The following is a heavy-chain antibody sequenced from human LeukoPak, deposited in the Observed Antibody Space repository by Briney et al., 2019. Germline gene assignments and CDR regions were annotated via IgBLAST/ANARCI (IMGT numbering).Heavy chain of an antibody. CDR1: GFTFSSYA. CDR2: IRSSTGNT. V-gene: IGHV3-23*01. J-gene: IGHJ3*02. Sequence: GGSLRLSCAASGFTFSSYAKSWVRQAPGKGLEWVSSIRSSTGNTNYADSVEGRFTISRDNSKNTVYLQMNSLRAEDTAIYYCTKDPNGDYVGAFDNWGQGTMVTVAS. CDR3: TKDPNGDYVGAFDN. D-gene: IGHD4-23*01.